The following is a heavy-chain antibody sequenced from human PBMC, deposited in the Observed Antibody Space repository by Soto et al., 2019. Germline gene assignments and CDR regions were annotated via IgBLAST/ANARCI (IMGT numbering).Heavy chain of an antibody. CDR2: IYYSGTT. CDR3: ARAGGRYAITAYDV. D-gene: IGHD1-26*01. CDR1: GVSINSYY. J-gene: IGHJ3*01. Sequence: QVQLQESGPGLVKPSETLSLICAGSGVSINSYYWSWIRQPPGKALEWIGYIYYSGTTNYNPSLMSRVTISVDTSKNQFSLRLSSVTAADTAVYYCARAGGRYAITAYDVWGPGTLVTVSS. V-gene: IGHV4-59*01.